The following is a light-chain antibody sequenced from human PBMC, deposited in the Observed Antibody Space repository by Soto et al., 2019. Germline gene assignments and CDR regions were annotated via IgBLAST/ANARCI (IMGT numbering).Light chain of an antibody. CDR2: EVS. V-gene: IGLV2-14*01. J-gene: IGLJ2*01. Sequence: QSALTQPASVSGSPGQSITISCTGSSSDIGGYNYVSWYQQFPGKAPKLLLYEVSSRPSGVSYRFSGSKFGNTASLTISGLQADDEAHYYCSSSTASDTLVFGGGTKLTVL. CDR3: SSSTASDTLV. CDR1: SSDIGGYNY.